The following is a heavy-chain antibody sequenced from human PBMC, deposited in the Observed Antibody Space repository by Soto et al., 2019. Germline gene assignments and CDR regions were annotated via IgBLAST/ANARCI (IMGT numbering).Heavy chain of an antibody. D-gene: IGHD3-22*01. V-gene: IGHV4-31*02. CDR2: IYYSGST. CDR3: ARASTGWLSLPYYFDY. CDR1: GGSISSGGYY. Sequence: SETLSLTXTVSGGSISSGGYYWSWIRQHPGKGLEWIGYIYYSGSTYYNPSLKSRVTISVDTSKNQFSLKLSSVTAADTAVYYCARASTGWLSLPYYFDYWGQGTLVTVSS. J-gene: IGHJ4*02.